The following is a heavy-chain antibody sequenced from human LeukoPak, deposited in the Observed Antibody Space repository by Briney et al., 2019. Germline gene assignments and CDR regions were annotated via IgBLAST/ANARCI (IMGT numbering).Heavy chain of an antibody. CDR2: IYTSGST. CDR1: GGSISSYY. J-gene: IGHJ5*02. Sequence: PSETLSLTCTVSGGSISSYYWSWIRQPPGKGLEWIGYIYTSGSTNYNPSLKSRVTISVDTSKNQFSLKLSSVTAADTAVYYCASIDIAVAGTGWFDPWGQGTLVTVSS. V-gene: IGHV4-4*09. CDR3: ASIDIAVAGTGWFDP. D-gene: IGHD6-19*01.